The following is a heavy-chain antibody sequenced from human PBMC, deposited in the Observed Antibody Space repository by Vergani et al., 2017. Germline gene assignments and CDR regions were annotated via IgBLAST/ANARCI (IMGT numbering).Heavy chain of an antibody. CDR3: ARGDAEFDP. J-gene: IGHJ5*02. Sequence: QVQLQESGPGLVTPSETLSLTCTVAGGSISSYYWSWIRQPPGKGLEWIGYIYYSGSTNYNPSLKSRVTISVDTSKNQFALKLSAVTAADTAVYYCARGDAEFDPWGRGTLVTVSS. CDR1: GGSISSYY. CDR2: IYYSGST. V-gene: IGHV4-59*01.